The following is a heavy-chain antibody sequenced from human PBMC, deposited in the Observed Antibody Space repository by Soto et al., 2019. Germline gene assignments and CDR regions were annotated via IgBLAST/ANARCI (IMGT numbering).Heavy chain of an antibody. CDR2: FYTSGTT. V-gene: IGHV4-4*07. CDR1: GGSISSYY. Sequence: VQLQESGPGLVKPSETLSLTCTVSGGSISSYYWSWIRQSAGQGLELIGRFYTSGTTHYNPSLKSRLSMSADTSKNQLSLTLTSVTAADTGVYYCARAGNEYGVDVWGQGTTVTVSS. D-gene: IGHD3-10*01. J-gene: IGHJ6*02. CDR3: ARAGNEYGVDV.